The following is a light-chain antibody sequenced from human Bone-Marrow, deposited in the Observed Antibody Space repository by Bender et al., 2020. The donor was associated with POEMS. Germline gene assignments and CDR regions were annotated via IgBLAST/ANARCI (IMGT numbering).Light chain of an antibody. CDR2: EVT. Sequence: QSALTQPRSVSGSPGQSVTISCTGTGGDIGSYDSVSWYQQHPGKAPKLLIYEVTKRPSGVPDRFSGSKSGNRASLTVSGLQAEDEAVYYCASWDDSLDGVIFGGGTKLTVL. J-gene: IGLJ2*01. CDR1: GGDIGSYDS. CDR3: ASWDDSLDGVI. V-gene: IGLV2-11*01.